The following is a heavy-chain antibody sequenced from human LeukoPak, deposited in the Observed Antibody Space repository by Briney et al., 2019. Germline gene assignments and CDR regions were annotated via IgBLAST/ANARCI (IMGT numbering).Heavy chain of an antibody. CDR3: GRKAGDCGGGSCYSIDY. J-gene: IGHJ4*02. V-gene: IGHV1-69*05. CDR1: GGSFSSEA. D-gene: IGHD2-15*01. Sequence: SVKVSCKAFGGSFSSEAISWLLQAPGQGLEWMGGIIPIFGTANYAQKFQGRVTITTDESTTTAYMEVSSLRSEDTAVYYCGRKAGDCGGGSCYSIDYWGQGTLVTVSS. CDR2: IIPIFGTA.